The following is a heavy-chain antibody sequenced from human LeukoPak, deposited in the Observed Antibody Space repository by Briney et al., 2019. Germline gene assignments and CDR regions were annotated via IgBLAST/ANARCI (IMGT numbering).Heavy chain of an antibody. D-gene: IGHD4-23*01. V-gene: IGHV3-33*01. CDR3: ARGPYYGGPGDYYYGMDV. CDR1: GFTFSSYG. CDR2: IWYDGSNK. J-gene: IGHJ6*02. Sequence: GGSLRLSCAASGFTFSSYGMHWVRQPPGKGLEWVAVIWYDGSNKYCADSVKGRFTISRDNSKNTLYLQMNSLRADDTAVYYCARGPYYGGPGDYYYGMDVWGQGTTVTVSS.